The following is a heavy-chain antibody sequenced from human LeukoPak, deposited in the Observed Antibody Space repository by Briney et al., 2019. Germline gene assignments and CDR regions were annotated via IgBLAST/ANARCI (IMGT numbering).Heavy chain of an antibody. CDR2: IHYSGRT. Sequence: SETLSLTCSVFGGSISDSYWSWIRQPPGKGLEWVGYIHYSGRTSYNPSLRSRVSISIDTSKTHFSLKLNSVTAADTAVYFCARLGFCSGDHCRTDYWGRGTLVTVSS. D-gene: IGHD2-15*01. V-gene: IGHV4-59*08. CDR3: ARLGFCSGDHCRTDY. CDR1: GGSISDSY. J-gene: IGHJ4*02.